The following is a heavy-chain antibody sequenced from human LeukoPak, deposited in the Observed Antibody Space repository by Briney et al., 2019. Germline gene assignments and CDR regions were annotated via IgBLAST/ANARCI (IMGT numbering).Heavy chain of an antibody. Sequence: SETLSLTCTVSGGSISSYYWSWIRQPPGKGLEWIGYIYYSGSTNYNPSLKSRVTISVDTSKNQFSLKLSSVTAADTAVYYCARGGSNYYDSSGYNDYWGQGTLVTVSS. CDR3: ARGGSNYYDSSGYNDY. D-gene: IGHD3-22*01. J-gene: IGHJ4*02. CDR2: IYYSGST. V-gene: IGHV4-59*01. CDR1: GGSISSYY.